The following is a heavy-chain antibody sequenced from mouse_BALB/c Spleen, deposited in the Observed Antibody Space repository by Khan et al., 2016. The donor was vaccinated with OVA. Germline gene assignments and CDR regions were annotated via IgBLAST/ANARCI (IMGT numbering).Heavy chain of an antibody. D-gene: IGHD2-3*01. V-gene: IGHV5-6*01. CDR1: GFTFSSCG. J-gene: IGHJ2*01. Sequence: EVELVESGGDLVKPGGSLKLSCAASGFTFSSCGMSWVRQTPDQRLAWVATISSGGSYTYCPDSVTGRFTISRDNGKNTLYLQMSSLKSEDTAMYYCVRRGDGYYDYWGQGTTLTVSS. CDR3: VRRGDGYYDY. CDR2: ISSGGSYT.